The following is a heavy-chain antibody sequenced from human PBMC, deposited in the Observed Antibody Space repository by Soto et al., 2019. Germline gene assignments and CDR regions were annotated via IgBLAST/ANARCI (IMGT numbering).Heavy chain of an antibody. CDR3: ARGGGIVVVTAPYGH. CDR1: GYTFTSYY. J-gene: IGHJ4*02. V-gene: IGHV1-46*03. Sequence: GASVKVSCKASGYTFTSYYMNWVRQAPGQGLEWLGIINPSGGYTTYAQRFLGRVTMTSDTSTSTVHMELGSLTSEDTAVCYCARGGGIVVVTAPYGHWGQGTLVTVSS. D-gene: IGHD2-21*02. CDR2: INPSGGYT.